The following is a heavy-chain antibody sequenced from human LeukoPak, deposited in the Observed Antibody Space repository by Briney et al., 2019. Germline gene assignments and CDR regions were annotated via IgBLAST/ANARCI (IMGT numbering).Heavy chain of an antibody. CDR2: IYYKGNT. D-gene: IGHD6-19*01. V-gene: IGHV4-59*08. CDR3: MRRDTGWNYSDY. CDR1: GGSISSHC. Sequence: PSATLSLTCYVSGGSISSHCWGWIRQPPGQGLEWIGDIYYKGNTNYNPSLKSRVTISLDTSKNHLSLTLTSVVAADTAIYYCMRRDTGWNYSDYWGQGILVTVSS. J-gene: IGHJ4*02.